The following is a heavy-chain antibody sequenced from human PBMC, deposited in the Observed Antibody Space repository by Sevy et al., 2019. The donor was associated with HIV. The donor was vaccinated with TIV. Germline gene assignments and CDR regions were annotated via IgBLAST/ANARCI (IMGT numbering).Heavy chain of an antibody. CDR1: GFTFSSFV. V-gene: IGHV3-30*18. D-gene: IGHD3-22*01. J-gene: IGHJ6*02. Sequence: GGSLRLSCAASGFTFSSFVMHWVRQAPGKGLEWVSCISYDGSNKKYADSVKGRLTVSRDKSKNTLYLQMNSLRAEDTAVYYCAKDLDYFDSSAGPSSLIYNYYYGLEDWGPGTTVTVSS. CDR2: ISYDGSNK. CDR3: AKDLDYFDSSAGPSSLIYNYYYGLED.